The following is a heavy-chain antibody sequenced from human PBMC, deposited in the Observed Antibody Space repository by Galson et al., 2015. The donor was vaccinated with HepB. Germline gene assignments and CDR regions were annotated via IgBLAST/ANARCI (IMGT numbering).Heavy chain of an antibody. Sequence: SLRLSCAASGFTFSNAWMSWVRQAPGKGLEWVGRIKSKTDGGTTDCAAPAKGRFTISRDDSKNTLYLQMNSLKTEDTAVYYCTTVRIGYCSGGSCYQSLFVGYWGQGTLVTVSS. D-gene: IGHD2-15*01. CDR2: IKSKTDGGTT. CDR1: GFTFSNAW. J-gene: IGHJ4*02. CDR3: TTVRIGYCSGGSCYQSLFVGY. V-gene: IGHV3-15*01.